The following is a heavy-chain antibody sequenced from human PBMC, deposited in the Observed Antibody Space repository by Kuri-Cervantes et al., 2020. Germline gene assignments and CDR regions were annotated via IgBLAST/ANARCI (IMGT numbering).Heavy chain of an antibody. CDR3: TTDTPTVTTLSLDI. CDR1: GFTFSNAW. CDR2: IKSKTDGGTT. J-gene: IGHJ3*02. Sequence: GGSLRLSCAASGFTFSNAWMNWVRQAPGKGLEWVGRIKSKTDGGTTYYAAPVKGRFTISRDDSKNTLYLQMNSLKTEDTAVYYCTTDTPTVTTLSLDIWGQGTMVTVSS. D-gene: IGHD4-17*01. V-gene: IGHV3-15*05.